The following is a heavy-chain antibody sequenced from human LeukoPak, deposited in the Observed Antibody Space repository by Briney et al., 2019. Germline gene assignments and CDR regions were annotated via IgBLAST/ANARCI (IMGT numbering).Heavy chain of an antibody. Sequence: ASVKVSCTASGGTFSSYAISWVRQAPGQGLEWMGGIIPIFGTANYAQKFQGRATITEDESTSTAYMELSSLRSEDTAVYYCARGARKTTVSNDAFDIWGQGTMVTVSS. CDR2: IIPIFGTA. CDR3: ARGARKTTVSNDAFDI. V-gene: IGHV1-69*13. D-gene: IGHD4-17*01. CDR1: GGTFSSYA. J-gene: IGHJ3*02.